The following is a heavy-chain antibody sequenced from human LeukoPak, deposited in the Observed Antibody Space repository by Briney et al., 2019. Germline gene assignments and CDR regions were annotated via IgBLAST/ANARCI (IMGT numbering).Heavy chain of an antibody. D-gene: IGHD5-24*01. V-gene: IGHV4-34*01. CDR3: ASRDGYSPFDP. Sequence: PSETLSLTCAVYGGSFSGYYWSWIRQPPGKGLEWIGEINHSGSTNYNPSLKSRVTISVDTSKNQFSLKLSSVTAADTAVYYCASRDGYSPFDPWGQGTLVTVSS. CDR2: INHSGST. J-gene: IGHJ5*02. CDR1: GGSFSGYY.